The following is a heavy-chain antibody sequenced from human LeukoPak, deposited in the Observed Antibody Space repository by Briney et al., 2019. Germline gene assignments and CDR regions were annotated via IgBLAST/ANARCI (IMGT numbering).Heavy chain of an antibody. CDR1: GYSISSGYY. D-gene: IGHD3-22*01. V-gene: IGHV4-38-2*01. CDR2: IHHSGST. J-gene: IGHJ5*02. Sequence: SETLSLTCAVSGYSISSGYYWGWIRQPPGKGLEWIGSIHHSGSTYYNPSLKSRVTISVDTSKNQFSLKLGSVTAADTAVYYCATNTMIVYSWFDPWGQGTLVTVSS. CDR3: ATNTMIVYSWFDP.